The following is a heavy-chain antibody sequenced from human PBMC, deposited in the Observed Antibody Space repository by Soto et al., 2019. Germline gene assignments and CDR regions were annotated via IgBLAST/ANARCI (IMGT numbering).Heavy chain of an antibody. CDR2: IYYSGRT. V-gene: IGHV4-59*01. J-gene: IGHJ4*02. Sequence: SETLSLTCTVSGGSISRYYCTWIRQPPEKGLEWIGYIYYSGRTNYNPSLKSRVTISVDTSKNQFSLKLSSVTAADTAVYYCASVGLAGVAADFDYWGQGTLVTSPQ. CDR1: GGSISRYY. D-gene: IGHD6-25*01. CDR3: ASVGLAGVAADFDY.